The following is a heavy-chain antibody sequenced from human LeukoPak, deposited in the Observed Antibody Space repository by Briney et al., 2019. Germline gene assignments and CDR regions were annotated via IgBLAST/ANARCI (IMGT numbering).Heavy chain of an antibody. CDR3: ARDWADYGDYGDYGMDV. D-gene: IGHD4-17*01. V-gene: IGHV3-23*01. Sequence: GGSLRLSCAASGFTFSSYAMSWVRQAPGKGLEWVSAISGSGGSTYYADSVKGRFTISRDNSKNTLYLQMNSLRAEDTAVYYCARDWADYGDYGDYGMDVWGQGTTVTVSS. J-gene: IGHJ6*02. CDR1: GFTFSSYA. CDR2: ISGSGGST.